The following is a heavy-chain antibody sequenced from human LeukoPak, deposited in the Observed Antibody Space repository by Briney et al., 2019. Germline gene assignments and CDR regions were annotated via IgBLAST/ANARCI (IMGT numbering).Heavy chain of an antibody. CDR2: IYTSGST. CDR1: GGSISSGSYY. J-gene: IGHJ4*02. CDR3: ARDVGGVDY. Sequence: SETLSLTCTVSGGSISSGSYYWSWIRQPAGKGLEWIGRIYTSGSTNYNPSLKSRVTISVDTSKNQFTLKLSSVTAADTAVYYCARDVGGVDYWGQGTLVTVSS. D-gene: IGHD3-10*01. V-gene: IGHV4-61*02.